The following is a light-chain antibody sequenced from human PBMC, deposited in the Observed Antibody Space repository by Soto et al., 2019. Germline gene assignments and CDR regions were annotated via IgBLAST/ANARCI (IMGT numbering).Light chain of an antibody. CDR3: QRLNSYPGT. CDR1: QGINSY. J-gene: IGKJ1*01. Sequence: DIQLAQSPSVLSASVGDRVTITCRASQGINSYLAWYQQKPGKVPKLLIYAASTLHSGVPSRFSGSGSGTEFTLTISSLQPEDFATYYCQRLNSYPGTSGKGTKVNIK. CDR2: AAS. V-gene: IGKV1-9*01.